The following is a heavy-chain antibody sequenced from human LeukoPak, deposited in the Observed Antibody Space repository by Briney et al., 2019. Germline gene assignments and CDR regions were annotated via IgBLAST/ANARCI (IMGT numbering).Heavy chain of an antibody. J-gene: IGHJ4*02. D-gene: IGHD5-18*01. CDR1: GFTFSGYW. V-gene: IGHV3-7*01. CDR3: ARWANSIDY. Sequence: VGSLRLSCAASGFTFSGYWMSWVRQAPGKGLEWVANIKQNETSTFHADSVRGRFTISRDNAKNLQYLQMNGLRVEDTAVYYCARWANSIDYWGQGALVTVSS. CDR2: IKQNETST.